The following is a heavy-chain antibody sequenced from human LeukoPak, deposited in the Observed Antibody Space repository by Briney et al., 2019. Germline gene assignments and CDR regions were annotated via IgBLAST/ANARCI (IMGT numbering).Heavy chain of an antibody. J-gene: IGHJ4*02. Sequence: GGSLRLSCAASGFTFGIYAMRWVREAPGKGLEWVSAISATAVHTYYADSVKRRFTISRDNSKRTLYLQMNSLRAEDTALYYCAKDLSGSFDYWGQGSLVTVSS. D-gene: IGHD1-26*01. V-gene: IGHV3-23*01. CDR2: ISATAVHT. CDR3: AKDLSGSFDY. CDR1: GFTFGIYA.